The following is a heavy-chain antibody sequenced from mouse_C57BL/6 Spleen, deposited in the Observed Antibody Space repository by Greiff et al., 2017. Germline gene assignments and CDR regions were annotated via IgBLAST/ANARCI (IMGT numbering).Heavy chain of an antibody. V-gene: IGHV5-17*01. CDR1: GFTFSDYG. J-gene: IGHJ2*01. Sequence: DVKLVESGGGLVKPGGSLKLSCAASGFTFSDYGMHWVRQAPEKGLEWVAYISSGSSTIYYADTVKGRFTISRDNAKNTLFLQMTRLRSEDTAMYYCARPRIYYGFAYWGQGTTLTVSS. D-gene: IGHD1-1*01. CDR3: ARPRIYYGFAY. CDR2: ISSGSSTI.